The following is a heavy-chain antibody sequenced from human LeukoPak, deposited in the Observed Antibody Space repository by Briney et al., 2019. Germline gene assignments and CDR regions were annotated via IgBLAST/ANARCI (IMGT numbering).Heavy chain of an antibody. CDR3: TTEISVVAATYFDY. CDR1: GFTFSNAW. CDR2: IKSKTDGGTT. J-gene: IGHJ4*02. V-gene: IGHV3-15*01. Sequence: GRSLRLSCAASGFTFSNAWMSWVRQAPGKGLEWVGRIKSKTDGGTTDYAAPVKGRFTISRDDSKNTLYLQMNSLKTEDTAVYYCTTEISVVAATYFDYWGQGTLVTVSS. D-gene: IGHD2-15*01.